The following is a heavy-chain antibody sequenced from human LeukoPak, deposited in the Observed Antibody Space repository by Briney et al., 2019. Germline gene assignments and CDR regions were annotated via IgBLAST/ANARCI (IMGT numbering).Heavy chain of an antibody. CDR1: GGSFSGYY. CDR3: ARGLVVAGNYDY. V-gene: IGHV4-34*01. J-gene: IGHJ4*02. D-gene: IGHD5-12*01. Sequence: SETLSLTCAVYGGSFSGYYWSWIRQPPGKGLEWIGEINHSGSTNYNPSLKSRVTISVDTSKNQFSLRLSSVTAADTAVYYCARGLVVAGNYDYWGQGTPVTVSS. CDR2: INHSGST.